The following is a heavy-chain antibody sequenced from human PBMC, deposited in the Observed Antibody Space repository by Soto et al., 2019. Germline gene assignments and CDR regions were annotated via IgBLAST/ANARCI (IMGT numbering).Heavy chain of an antibody. CDR3: VGSYYDSSGYPYFQH. CDR2: ISSNGGST. D-gene: IGHD3-22*01. V-gene: IGHV3-64D*08. J-gene: IGHJ1*01. CDR1: GFTVSSYA. Sequence: GGSLRLSCSASGFTVSSYAMHWVRQAPGKGLEYVSAISSNGGSTYYADSVKGRFTISRDNSKNTLYLQMSSLRAEDTAVYYCVGSYYDSSGYPYFQHWGQGTLVTVSS.